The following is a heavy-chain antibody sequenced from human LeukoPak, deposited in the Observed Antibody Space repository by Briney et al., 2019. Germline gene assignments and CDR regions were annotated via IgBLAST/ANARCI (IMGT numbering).Heavy chain of an antibody. CDR1: GFTVSSNY. CDR3: ARDTPSVLGGPDAFDI. Sequence: PGGSLRLSCAASGFTVSSNYMSWVRQAPGKGLEWVSVIYSGGSTYYADSVKGRFTISRDNSKNTLYLQMNSLRAEDTAVYYCARDTPSVLGGPDAFDIWGQGTMVTVSS. V-gene: IGHV3-66*01. CDR2: IYSGGST. J-gene: IGHJ3*02. D-gene: IGHD3-16*01.